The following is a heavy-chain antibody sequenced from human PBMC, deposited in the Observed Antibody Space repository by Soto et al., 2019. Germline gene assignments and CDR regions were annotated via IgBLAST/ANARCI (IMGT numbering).Heavy chain of an antibody. CDR1: GFNFNSFN. CDR2: ISVSGDNI. V-gene: IGHV3-21*01. CDR3: ARDLGLLKSLFDY. Sequence: RXLSGLGSGFNFNSFNMNWKLRAPGRGLEWVASISVSGDNIYYGDSVQCRFTISRDNSKRSVFLDLSSLRVEDTAVYYCARDLGLLKSLFDYWGQGTLVTVSA. J-gene: IGHJ4*02. D-gene: IGHD3-16*01.